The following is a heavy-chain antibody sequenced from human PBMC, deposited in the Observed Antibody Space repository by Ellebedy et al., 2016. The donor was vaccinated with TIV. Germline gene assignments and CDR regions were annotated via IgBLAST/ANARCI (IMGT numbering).Heavy chain of an antibody. Sequence: AASVKVSCTASGYTFSGYYMHWVRQAPGQGLEWMGWINPNSGGRMYAQKFQGRVTMTGDTAVSTAYMELSRLSPDDTAVYYCAREGMTTVTYYYGMDVWGQGTTVTVSS. D-gene: IGHD4-17*01. CDR3: AREGMTTVTYYYGMDV. CDR1: GYTFSGYY. CDR2: INPNSGGR. V-gene: IGHV1-2*02. J-gene: IGHJ6*02.